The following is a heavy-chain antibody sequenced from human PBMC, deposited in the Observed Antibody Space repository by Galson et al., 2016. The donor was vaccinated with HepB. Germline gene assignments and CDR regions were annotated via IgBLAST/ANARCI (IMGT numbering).Heavy chain of an antibody. D-gene: IGHD2-2*01. CDR1: GASISSTNW. CDR3: ASRIYITSWYAPVLSY. J-gene: IGHJ4*02. V-gene: IGHV4-4*02. CDR2: IYHSGST. Sequence: SETLSLTCVVSGASISSTNWWNWVRQPPGKGLEWIGEIYHSGSTKYSPSLGSRVTIEVDKAKNLFSLRLTSVTAADTAVYYCASRIYITSWYAPVLSYWGQGSLVTVSS.